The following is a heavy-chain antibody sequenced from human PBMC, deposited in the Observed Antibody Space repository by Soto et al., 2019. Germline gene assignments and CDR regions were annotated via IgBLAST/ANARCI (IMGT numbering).Heavy chain of an antibody. CDR3: ASWLIVRATTGLDY. CDR2: TYYRSKWYN. D-gene: IGHD1-26*01. Sequence: QVQLQQSGPGLVKPSQTLSLTCAISGDSVSSNSAAWNWIRQSPSRGLEWLGRTYYRSKWYNDYPVSVKSLIPITPHTSKNQFSLQLNSVTPEDTAVYYCASWLIVRATTGLDYWGQGTLVTVSS. CDR1: GDSVSSNSAA. V-gene: IGHV6-1*01. J-gene: IGHJ4*02.